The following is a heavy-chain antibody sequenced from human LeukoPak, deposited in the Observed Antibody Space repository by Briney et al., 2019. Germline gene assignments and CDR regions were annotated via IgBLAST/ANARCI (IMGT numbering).Heavy chain of an antibody. CDR2: INPNSGGT. CDR1: GYTFTGYH. D-gene: IGHD6-6*01. Sequence: ASVKVSCKASGYTFTGYHMHWVRQAPGQGLEWMGRINPNSGGTNYAQKFQGRATMPRDTSISTAYMELSRLRSDDTAVYYCARDNYSSSDYWGQGTLVTVSS. J-gene: IGHJ4*02. CDR3: ARDNYSSSDY. V-gene: IGHV1-2*06.